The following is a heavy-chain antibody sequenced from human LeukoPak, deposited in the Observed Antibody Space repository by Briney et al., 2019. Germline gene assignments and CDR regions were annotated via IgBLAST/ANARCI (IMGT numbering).Heavy chain of an antibody. J-gene: IGHJ6*02. CDR3: ARELNCSGGSCYWYYYGMDV. CDR1: GYTFTGYY. Sequence: GESLKVSCKASGYTFTGYYMHWVRQAPGQGLEWMGWINPNSGGTNYAQKFQGRVTMTRDTSITTAYMEVSRLRSDDTAVYYCARELNCSGGSCYWYYYGMDVWGQGTTVTVSS. D-gene: IGHD2-15*01. V-gene: IGHV1-2*02. CDR2: INPNSGGT.